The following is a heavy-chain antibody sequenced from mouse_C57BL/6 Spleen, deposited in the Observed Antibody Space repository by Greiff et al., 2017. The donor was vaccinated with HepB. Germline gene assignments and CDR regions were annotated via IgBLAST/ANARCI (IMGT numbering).Heavy chain of an antibody. V-gene: IGHV1-7*01. D-gene: IGHD3-2*02. CDR2: INPSSGYT. Sequence: QVQLQQSGAELAKPGASVKLSCKASGYTFTSYWMHWVKQRPGQGLEWIGYINPSSGYTKYNQKFKDKATLTADKSSSTAYMQLSSPTYEDSAVYYCAGQHRLQVYAMDYWGQGTSATVAA. J-gene: IGHJ4*01. CDR1: GYTFTSYW. CDR3: AGQHRLQVYAMDY.